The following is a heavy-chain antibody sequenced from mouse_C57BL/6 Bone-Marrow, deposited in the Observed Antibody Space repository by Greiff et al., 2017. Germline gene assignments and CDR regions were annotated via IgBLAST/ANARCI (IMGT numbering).Heavy chain of an antibody. CDR2: IYPGSGST. Sequence: QVQLQQPGAELVKPGASVKMSCKASGYTFTSYWITWVKQRPGQGLEWIGDIYPGSGSTNYNEKFKGKATLTADTSSSTAYMQLSSLTSEDSAVYYCARSGITTVVATNAMDYWGQGTSVTVSA. V-gene: IGHV1-55*01. CDR3: ARSGITTVVATNAMDY. CDR1: GYTFTSYW. J-gene: IGHJ4*01. D-gene: IGHD1-1*01.